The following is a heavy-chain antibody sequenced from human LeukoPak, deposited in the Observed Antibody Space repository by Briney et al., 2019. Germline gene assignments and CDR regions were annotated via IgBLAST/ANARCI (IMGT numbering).Heavy chain of an antibody. CDR1: GCSISSGSYY. J-gene: IGHJ4*02. V-gene: IGHV4-61*02. D-gene: IGHD5-18*01. CDR2: IYTSGST. Sequence: SQTLSLTCTVSGCSISSGSYYWRGIRQPGGKGLEWIGRIYTSGSTNYNPSLKSRVTISVDTSKNQFSLKLSSVTAADTAVYYCARGGYSYGDDYWGQGTLVTVSS. CDR3: ARGGYSYGDDY.